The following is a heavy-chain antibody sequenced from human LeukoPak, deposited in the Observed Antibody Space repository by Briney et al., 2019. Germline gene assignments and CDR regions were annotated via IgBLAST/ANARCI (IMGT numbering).Heavy chain of an antibody. V-gene: IGHV3-33*01. CDR1: GFTFSSYG. CDR2: IWYDGSNK. D-gene: IGHD3-3*01. J-gene: IGHJ4*02. Sequence: GGSLRLSCAASGFTFSSYGMHWVRQAPGKGLEWVAVIWYDGSNKYYADSVKGRFTISRDNSKNTLYLQMNSLRAEDTAVYYCARFRDYGFWSGYYFTGAFDYWGQGTLVTVSS. CDR3: ARFRDYGFWSGYYFTGAFDY.